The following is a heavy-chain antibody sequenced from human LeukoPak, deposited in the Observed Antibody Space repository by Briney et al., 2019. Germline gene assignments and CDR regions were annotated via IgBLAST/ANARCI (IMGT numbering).Heavy chain of an antibody. J-gene: IGHJ4*02. V-gene: IGHV3-30*18. CDR2: ISYDGSNK. CDR1: GFTFSSYG. D-gene: IGHD3-10*01. Sequence: GGSLRLSCAASGFTFSSYGMHWVRQAPGKGLEWVAVISYDGSNKYYADSVKGRFTISRDNSKNTLYLQMNSLRAEDTAVYYCAKKTGGSGSYPIDYWGQGTLVTVSS. CDR3: AKKTGGSGSYPIDY.